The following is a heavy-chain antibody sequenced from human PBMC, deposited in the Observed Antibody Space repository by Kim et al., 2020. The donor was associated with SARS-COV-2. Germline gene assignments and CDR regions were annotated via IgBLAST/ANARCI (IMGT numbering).Heavy chain of an antibody. Sequence: DTLKAQFTISRYTSQNTLYLPMNCLRAEDTAVYYCAKDNADSGCYVDYWGQGTLVTVSS. D-gene: IGHD3-10*01. J-gene: IGHJ4*02. CDR3: AKDNADSGCYVDY. V-gene: IGHV3-30*02.